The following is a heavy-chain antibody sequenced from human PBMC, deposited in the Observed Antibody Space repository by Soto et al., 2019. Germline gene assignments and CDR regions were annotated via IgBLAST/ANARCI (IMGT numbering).Heavy chain of an antibody. CDR3: ARYSLVSDIVAVPAAPDAFDI. D-gene: IGHD2-2*01. CDR1: GFTLSNYL. Sequence: GGSLRLSCTVSGFTLSNYLIHWVRQAPGKGLVWVSRINNDGSSTMYADSVKGRFTVSRDNAKNSLYLQMNSLRAEDTAVYYCARYSLVSDIVAVPAAPDAFDIWGQGTMVTVSS. CDR2: INNDGSST. J-gene: IGHJ3*02. V-gene: IGHV3-74*03.